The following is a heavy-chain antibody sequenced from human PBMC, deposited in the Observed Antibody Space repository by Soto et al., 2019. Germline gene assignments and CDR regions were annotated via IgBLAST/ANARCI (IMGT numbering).Heavy chain of an antibody. CDR1: GYTITGYY. V-gene: IGHV1-2*04. CDR3: ARDLRVGYSSGDRSAFAV. J-gene: IGHJ3*01. Sequence: ASVTVSCQASGYTITGYYMHWVRQAPGQGLEWMGWINPNSGGTNYAQKFQGWVTMTRDTSISTAYMELSRLRSDDTAVYYCARDLRVGYSSGDRSAFAVWGQGTMVTVSS. CDR2: INPNSGGT. D-gene: IGHD5-18*01.